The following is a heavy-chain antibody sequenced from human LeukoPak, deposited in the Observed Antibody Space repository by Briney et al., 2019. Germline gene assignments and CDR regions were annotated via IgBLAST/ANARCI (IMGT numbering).Heavy chain of an antibody. CDR2: TVGGGSPNT. CDR1: GGSFSGYY. J-gene: IGHJ4*02. V-gene: IGHV3-23*01. CDR3: TKAPIVSCSGAFCYPFDS. D-gene: IGHD2-15*01. Sequence: PSETLSLTCAVYGGSFSGYYWSWIRQPPGKGLEWVSATVGGGSPNTYHADSVKGRFTISRDNSKNTLFLQMNSLRAEDTAIYYCTKAPIVSCSGAFCYPFDSWGQGTLVTVSS.